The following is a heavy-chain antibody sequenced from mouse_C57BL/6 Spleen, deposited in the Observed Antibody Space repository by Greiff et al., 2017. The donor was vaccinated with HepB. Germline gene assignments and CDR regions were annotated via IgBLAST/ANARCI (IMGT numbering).Heavy chain of an antibody. J-gene: IGHJ4*01. V-gene: IGHV1-15*01. CDR2: IDPETGGT. CDR1: GYTFTDYE. D-gene: IGHD4-1*01. CDR3: TRKTGRAMDY. Sequence: QVQLQQSGAELVRPGASVTLSCKASGYTFTDYEMHWVKQTPVHGLEWIGAIDPETGGTAYNQKFKGKAILTADKSSSTAYMELRSLTSEDSAVYYCTRKTGRAMDYWGQGTSVTGSS.